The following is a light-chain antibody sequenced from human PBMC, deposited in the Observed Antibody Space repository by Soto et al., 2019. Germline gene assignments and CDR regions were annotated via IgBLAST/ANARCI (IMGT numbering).Light chain of an antibody. CDR3: QKYGSSPRK. CDR1: QSVSSSY. Sequence: EIVFTHSPVTLSLSPGERAPLPCRASQSVSSSYLAWYQQKPGQAPRLLIYGASSRATGIPDRFSGSGSGTDFTLTISRLEPEDFAVYYCQKYGSSPRKFGQGNKGDIK. V-gene: IGKV3-20*01. CDR2: GAS. J-gene: IGKJ1*01.